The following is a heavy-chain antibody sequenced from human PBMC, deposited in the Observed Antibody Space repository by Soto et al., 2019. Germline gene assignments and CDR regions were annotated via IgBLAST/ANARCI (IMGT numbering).Heavy chain of an antibody. CDR1: GYTFTSYA. CDR2: INAGNGNT. Sequence: QVQLVQSGAEVKKPGASVKVSCKASGYTFTSYARHWVRQAPGQRLEWMGWINAGNGNTKYSQKFQGRVTITRDTSGSTAYMELSSRRSEDTAVYYCARGDMVATLDRHWGQGNLVNVSS. D-gene: IGHD5-12*01. V-gene: IGHV1-3*01. J-gene: IGHJ4*02. CDR3: ARGDMVATLDRH.